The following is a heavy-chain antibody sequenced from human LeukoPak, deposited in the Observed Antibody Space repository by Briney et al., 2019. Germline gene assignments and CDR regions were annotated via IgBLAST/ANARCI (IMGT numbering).Heavy chain of an antibody. D-gene: IGHD3-3*01. J-gene: IGHJ4*02. Sequence: PSETLSLTCTVSGGSISSYYWSWIRQPAGKGLEWIGRIHTSGGTNYNPSLKSRVTISLDESKNQFSLKLSSVTAADTAVYYCARDGPSDFFDYWGQGTLVTVSS. CDR2: IHTSGGT. CDR1: GGSISSYY. CDR3: ARDGPSDFFDY. V-gene: IGHV4-4*07.